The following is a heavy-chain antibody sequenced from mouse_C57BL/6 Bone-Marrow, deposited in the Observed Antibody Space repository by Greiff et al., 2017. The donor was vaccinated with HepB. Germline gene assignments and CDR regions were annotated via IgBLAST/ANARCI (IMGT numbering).Heavy chain of an antibody. CDR1: GYAFTNYL. D-gene: IGHD1-1*01. Sequence: VKLMESGAELVRPGTSVKVSCKASGYAFTNYLIEWVKQRPGQGLEWIGVINPGSGGTNYNEKFKGKATLTADKSSSTAYMQLSSLTSEDSAVYFCARGPLYYGSRAWFAYWGQGTLVTVSA. CDR2: INPGSGGT. CDR3: ARGPLYYGSRAWFAY. J-gene: IGHJ3*01. V-gene: IGHV1-54*01.